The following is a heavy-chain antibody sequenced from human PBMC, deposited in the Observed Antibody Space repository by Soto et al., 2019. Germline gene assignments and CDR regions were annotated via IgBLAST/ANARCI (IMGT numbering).Heavy chain of an antibody. Sequence: TVSGGSISSYYWSWIRQPPGKGLEWIGYIHYSGGTNYNLSLRSRVTISADTSKNQFSLKLSSVTAADTAVYYCARFFDSSSYYYLFDYWGQGTPVTVSS. J-gene: IGHJ4*02. D-gene: IGHD3-22*01. V-gene: IGHV4-59*01. CDR1: GGSISSYY. CDR2: IHYSGGT. CDR3: ARFFDSSSYYYLFDY.